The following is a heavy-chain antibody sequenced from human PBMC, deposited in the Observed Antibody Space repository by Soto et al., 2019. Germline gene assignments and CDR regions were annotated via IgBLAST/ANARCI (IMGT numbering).Heavy chain of an antibody. V-gene: IGHV3-23*01. J-gene: IGHJ6*03. CDR1: GFTFSSYA. D-gene: IGHD3-10*01. CDR2: ISGSGGST. CDR3: AKGGVRESYYYYYYYMDV. Sequence: GGSLRLSCAASGFTFSSYAMSWVRQAPGKGLEWVSAISGSGGSTYYADSVKGRFTISRDNSKNTLYLQMNSLRAEDTAVYYCAKGGVRESYYYYYYYMDVWGKGTTVTVSS.